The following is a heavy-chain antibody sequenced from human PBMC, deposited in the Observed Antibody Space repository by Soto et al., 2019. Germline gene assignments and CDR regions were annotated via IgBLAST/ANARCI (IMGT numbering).Heavy chain of an antibody. J-gene: IGHJ4*02. CDR2: IYHSGST. D-gene: IGHD6-19*01. Sequence: SETLSLTCAVSGGSISSGGYSWSWIRQPPGKGLEWIGYIYHSGSTYYNPSLKSRVTISVDRSKNQFSLKLSSVTAADTAVYYCARHKRPGIAVAGIGYWGQGTLVTVSS. V-gene: IGHV4-30-2*01. CDR1: GGSISSGGYS. CDR3: ARHKRPGIAVAGIGY.